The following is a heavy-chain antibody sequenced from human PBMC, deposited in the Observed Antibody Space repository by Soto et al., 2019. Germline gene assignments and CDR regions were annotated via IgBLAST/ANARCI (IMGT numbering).Heavy chain of an antibody. CDR1: GGSISSSSYY. CDR3: ARLSVDTAMENYFDY. J-gene: IGHJ4*02. Sequence: QLQLQESGPGLVKPSETLSLTCTVSGGSISSSSYYWGWIRQPPGKGLEWIGSIYYSGSTYYNPSLKSRVTISVDTSKNQFSLKLSSVTAADTAVYYCARLSVDTAMENYFDYWGQGTLVTVSS. CDR2: IYYSGST. D-gene: IGHD5-18*01. V-gene: IGHV4-39*01.